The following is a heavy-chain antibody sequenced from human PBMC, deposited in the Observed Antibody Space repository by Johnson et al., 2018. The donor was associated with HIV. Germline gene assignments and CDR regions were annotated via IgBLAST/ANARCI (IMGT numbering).Heavy chain of an antibody. CDR3: ARDTGDGLQRGAFDI. V-gene: IGHV3-13*01. CDR1: GFTLSSYD. J-gene: IGHJ3*02. Sequence: VQLVESGGGLVQPGGSLRLSCAASGFTLSSYDMHWVRQVTGKGLEWVSGIDTAGDTYYPGSVKGRFTISRENAKNSLYLQMNSLRAGDTAVYYCARDTGDGLQRGAFDIWGQGTVVTVSS. D-gene: IGHD5-24*01. CDR2: IDTAGDT.